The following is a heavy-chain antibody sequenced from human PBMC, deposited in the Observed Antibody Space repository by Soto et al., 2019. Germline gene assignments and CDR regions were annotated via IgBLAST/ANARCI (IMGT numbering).Heavy chain of an antibody. Sequence: GGSLRLSCAASGFTFSNAWMSWVRQAPGKGLEWVGRIKSKTDGGTTDYAAPVKGRFTISRDDSKNTLYLQMNSLKTEDTAVYYCTWRRDSSGYYYGDAFDIWGQGTMVTVSS. D-gene: IGHD3-22*01. CDR3: TWRRDSSGYYYGDAFDI. V-gene: IGHV3-15*01. J-gene: IGHJ3*02. CDR1: GFTFSNAW. CDR2: IKSKTDGGTT.